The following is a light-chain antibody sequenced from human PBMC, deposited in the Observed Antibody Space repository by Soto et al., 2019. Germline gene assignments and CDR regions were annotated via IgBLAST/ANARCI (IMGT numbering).Light chain of an antibody. CDR3: SSYAGSLVV. V-gene: IGLV2-8*01. J-gene: IGLJ2*01. CDR2: EVS. Sequence: QSALTQPPSASGSPGQSVTISCTGTSSDVGGYNYVSWYQQHPGKAPKLMIYEVSKRPSGVPDRFSGSKSGNTASLTVSGPEAEEGFDFSRSSYAGSLVVFGGGTKRPVL. CDR1: SSDVGGYNY.